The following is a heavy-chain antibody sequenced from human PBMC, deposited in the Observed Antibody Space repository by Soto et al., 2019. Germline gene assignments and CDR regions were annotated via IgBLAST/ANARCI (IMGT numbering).Heavy chain of an antibody. Sequence: GGSLRLSCAASGFTFSSYAMSWVRQAPGKGLEWVSAISGSGGSTYYADSVKGRFTISRDNSKNTLYLQMNSLRAEDTAVYYCEKDLGRQPGATNFDYWGQGTLVTVSS. CDR2: ISGSGGST. CDR1: GFTFSSYA. V-gene: IGHV3-23*01. D-gene: IGHD1-26*01. J-gene: IGHJ4*02. CDR3: EKDLGRQPGATNFDY.